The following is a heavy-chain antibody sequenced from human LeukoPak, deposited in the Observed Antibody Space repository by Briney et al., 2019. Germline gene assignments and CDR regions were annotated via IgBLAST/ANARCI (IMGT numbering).Heavy chain of an antibody. CDR2: IYHSGST. CDR3: ARGFRYCSGGSCYPGVNWFDP. V-gene: IGHV4-30-2*01. J-gene: IGHJ5*02. D-gene: IGHD2-15*01. CDR1: GGSISSGGYY. Sequence: SQTLSLTCTVSGGSISSGGYYWSWIRQPPGKGLEWIGYIYHSGSTYYNPSLKSRVTISVDRSKNQFSLKLNSVTAADTAVYYCARGFRYCSGGSCYPGVNWFDPWGQGTLVTVSS.